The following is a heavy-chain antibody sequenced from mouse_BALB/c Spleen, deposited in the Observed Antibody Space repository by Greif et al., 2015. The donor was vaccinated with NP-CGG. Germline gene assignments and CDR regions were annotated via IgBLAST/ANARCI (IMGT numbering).Heavy chain of an antibody. Sequence: VQLQQSGAELVKPGASVKLSCTASGFDIKDTYMHWVKQRPEQGLEWIGRIDPANGNTKYDPKFQGKATITADTSSNTAYLQLSSLTSEATAVYYCARWDWYFDVWGAGTTVTVAS. CDR2: IDPANGNT. CDR1: GFDIKDTY. CDR3: ARWDWYFDV. J-gene: IGHJ1*01. V-gene: IGHV14-3*02.